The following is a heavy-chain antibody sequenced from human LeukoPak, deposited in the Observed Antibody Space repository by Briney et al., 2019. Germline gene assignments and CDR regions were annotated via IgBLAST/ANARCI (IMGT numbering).Heavy chain of an antibody. J-gene: IGHJ4*02. D-gene: IGHD5/OR15-5a*01. CDR1: GDTLSELS. Sequence: ASVKVSCKVSGDTLSELSMHWVRQAPGKGLEWMGGFDPEDGETIYAQKFQGRFTMTEDTSTDTAYMELRSLRPDDTAVYYCAAGGVYSLLDHWGQGTQVTVSS. CDR2: FDPEDGET. V-gene: IGHV1-24*01. CDR3: AAGGVYSLLDH.